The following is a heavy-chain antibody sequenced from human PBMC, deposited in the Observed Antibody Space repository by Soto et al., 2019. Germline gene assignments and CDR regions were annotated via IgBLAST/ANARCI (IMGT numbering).Heavy chain of an antibody. CDR3: ARSRIVGARSTWFDP. J-gene: IGHJ5*02. D-gene: IGHD1-26*01. CDR1: GFSLSTSGVG. V-gene: IGHV2-5*02. CDR2: IYWDDDK. Sequence: QITLKESGPTLVKPTQTLTLTCTFSGFSLSTSGVGVGWIRQPPGNALEWLALIYWDDDKRYSPSLKSRLTITKDTSKNQVVLTMNNMDPVDTATYYCARSRIVGARSTWFDPWGQGTLVTVSS.